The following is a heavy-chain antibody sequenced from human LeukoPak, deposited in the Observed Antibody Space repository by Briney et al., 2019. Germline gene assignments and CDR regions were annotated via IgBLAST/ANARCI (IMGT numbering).Heavy chain of an antibody. J-gene: IGHJ4*02. CDR3: ARRSGIQLWLD. V-gene: IGHV4-38-2*01. CDR2: IYHSGST. CDR1: GYSISSGYY. D-gene: IGHD5-18*01. Sequence: SETLSLTCAVSGYSISSGYYWGWIRQPPGKGLEWIGSIYHSGSTYYNPSLKSRVTISVDTSKNQLSLKLSSVTAADTAVYYCARRSGIQLWLDWGQGTLVTVSS.